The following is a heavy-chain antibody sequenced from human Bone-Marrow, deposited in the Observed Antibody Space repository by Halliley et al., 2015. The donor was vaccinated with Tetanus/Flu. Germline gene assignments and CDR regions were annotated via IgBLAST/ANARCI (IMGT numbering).Heavy chain of an antibody. V-gene: IGHV3-15*01. CDR3: ASFSGYYYDSSGLRLIDY. Sequence: KTEGGTTDYTAPGQGRFIISRDDSKNTLFLQMNSLKADDTGIYYCASFSGYYYDSSGLRLIDYWGQGTLVTVSS. J-gene: IGHJ4*02. CDR2: KTEGGTT. D-gene: IGHD3-22*01.